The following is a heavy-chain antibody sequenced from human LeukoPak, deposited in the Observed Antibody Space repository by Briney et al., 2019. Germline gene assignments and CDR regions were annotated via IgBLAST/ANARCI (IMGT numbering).Heavy chain of an antibody. Sequence: GGSLRLSCAASGFTFSSYSMNWVRQAPGKGLEWVSSISSSSSYIYYADSVRGRFTISRDNAKNSLYLQMNSLRAEDTAVYYCARAGGSYYANAFDIWGQGTMVTVSS. J-gene: IGHJ3*02. D-gene: IGHD1-26*01. V-gene: IGHV3-21*01. CDR2: ISSSSSYI. CDR3: ARAGGSYYANAFDI. CDR1: GFTFSSYS.